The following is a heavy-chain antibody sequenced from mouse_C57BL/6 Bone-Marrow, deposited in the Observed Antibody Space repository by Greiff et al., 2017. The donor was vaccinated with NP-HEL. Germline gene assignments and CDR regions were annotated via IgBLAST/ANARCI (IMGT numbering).Heavy chain of an antibody. J-gene: IGHJ2*01. V-gene: IGHV14-4*01. D-gene: IGHD1-3*01. Sequence: VQLKQSGAELVRPGASVKLSCTASGFNITDDYMHWVTQRPEQGLEWIGWIDPANGDTEYASNFQGKATITADTSSNTDYLQLSSLTSEDTAVYYCTTLYDYFDYWGQGTTLTVSS. CDR1: GFNITDDY. CDR2: IDPANGDT. CDR3: TTLYDYFDY.